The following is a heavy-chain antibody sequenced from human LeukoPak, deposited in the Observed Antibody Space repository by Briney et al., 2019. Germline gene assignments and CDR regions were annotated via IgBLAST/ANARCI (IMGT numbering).Heavy chain of an antibody. V-gene: IGHV4-59*01. CDR1: GGSISGYY. D-gene: IGHD1-26*01. J-gene: IGHJ3*02. Sequence: ETLSLTRTVSGGSISGYYWSWIRQPPGKGLEWLGYIYYSGSTNYNPSLKSRVTISVETSKNQFSLRLSSVTAADTAVYYCAKETGGSYSNDAFDIWGQGTMVSVSS. CDR2: IYYSGST. CDR3: AKETGGSYSNDAFDI.